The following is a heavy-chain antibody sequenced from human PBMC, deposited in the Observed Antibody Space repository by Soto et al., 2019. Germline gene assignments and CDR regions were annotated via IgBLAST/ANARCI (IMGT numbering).Heavy chain of an antibody. J-gene: IGHJ5*02. V-gene: IGHV3-23*01. CDR3: ARVSLKRAAAGIGP. CDR1: GFTFTNYA. Sequence: PGGSLRLSCAASGFTFTNYAVSWVRQAPGKGLEWVSAITGSGGTTYYTDSVKGRFTISRDNSKNTLHLQMNSLRAEDTAVYYCARVSLKRAAAGIGPWGQGT. CDR2: ITGSGGTT. D-gene: IGHD6-13*01.